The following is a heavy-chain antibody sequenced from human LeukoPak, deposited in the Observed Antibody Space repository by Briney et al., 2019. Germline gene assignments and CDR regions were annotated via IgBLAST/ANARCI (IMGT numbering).Heavy chain of an antibody. D-gene: IGHD2-2*01. CDR1: GFTFSSYA. CDR3: ARESAAGITSCYLPY. V-gene: IGHV3-30-3*01. Sequence: GGSLRLSCAASGFTFSSYALHWVRQAPGKGLEWVAVISYDGSNKYYADSVKGRFTFSRDNSKNTPYLQMNSLRAEDTAVYYCARESAAGITSCYLPYWGQGTLVTVSS. CDR2: ISYDGSNK. J-gene: IGHJ4*02.